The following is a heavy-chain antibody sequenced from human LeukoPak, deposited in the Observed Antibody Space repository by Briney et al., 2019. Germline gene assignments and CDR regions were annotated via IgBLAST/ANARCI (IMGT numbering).Heavy chain of an antibody. J-gene: IGHJ3*02. CDR1: GGSISSYH. CDR3: ARARNYYDSSGFYYEGDAFDI. D-gene: IGHD3-22*01. V-gene: IGHV4-59*01. Sequence: PSETLSLTCTVSGGSISSYHWSWIRQPPGKGVECIGYIYSSGSTNYNPSLKRRVTISVDTSKNQFSLKRNSVTAADTAVYYCARARNYYDSSGFYYEGDAFDIWGQGTMVTVSS. CDR2: IYSSGST.